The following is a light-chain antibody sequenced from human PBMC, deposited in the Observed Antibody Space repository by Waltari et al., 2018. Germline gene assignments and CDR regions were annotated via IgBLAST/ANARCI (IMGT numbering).Light chain of an antibody. Sequence: SYELTQPPSVSVSPGQTASITCSGDKLGDKYACWYQQKPGQSPVLVIYQDSKRPSVIPERFSGSNAGNTATLTIRGTQAMDEADYYCQAWDSSTYVVFGGGTKLTVL. CDR3: QAWDSSTYVV. CDR2: QDS. CDR1: KLGDKY. J-gene: IGLJ2*01. V-gene: IGLV3-1*01.